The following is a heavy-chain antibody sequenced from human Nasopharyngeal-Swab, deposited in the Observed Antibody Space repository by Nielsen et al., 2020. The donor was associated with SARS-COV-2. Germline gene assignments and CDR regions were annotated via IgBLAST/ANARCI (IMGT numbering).Heavy chain of an antibody. V-gene: IGHV3-73*01. J-gene: IGHJ4*02. CDR1: GFIFSASA. CDR3: TTDFYFDY. Sequence: GESLNISCAASGFIFSASAIHWLRQASGKGLEWVGRIGDKDHNYATTYGASVQGRFTISRDDSKNTAFLQMDSLKTEDTALYYCTTDFYFDYWGQGTLVTVSS. CDR2: IGDKDHNYAT.